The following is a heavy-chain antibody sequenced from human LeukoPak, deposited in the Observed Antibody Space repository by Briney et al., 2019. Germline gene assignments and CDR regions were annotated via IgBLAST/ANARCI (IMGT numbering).Heavy chain of an antibody. CDR2: ISYDGSNK. CDR1: GFTFSSYA. J-gene: IGHJ6*01. D-gene: IGHD3-10*01. CDR3: AGEANGSGSSHYGMDV. Sequence: GGSLRLSCAASGFTFSSYAMHWVRQAPGKGLEWVAVISYDGSNKYYADSVKGRFTISRDNSKNTLYLQMNSLRAEDTAVYYCAGEANGSGSSHYGMDVWXXXTTVTVSS. V-gene: IGHV3-30-3*01.